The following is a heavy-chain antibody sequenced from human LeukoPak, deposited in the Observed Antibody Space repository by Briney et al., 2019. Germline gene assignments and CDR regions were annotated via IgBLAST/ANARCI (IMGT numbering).Heavy chain of an antibody. J-gene: IGHJ4*02. V-gene: IGHV3-15*01. CDR3: ATASSGLFY. Sequence: GSLRLSCAASGLTFSNAWMSWVRQAPGEGLECVGRIKRKTDGETTEYVAPVKGRFTISRDDSKNTLYLQMNSLKTEDTGVYYCATASSGLFYWGQGTLVTVSS. CDR1: GLTFSNAW. CDR2: IKRKTDGETT. D-gene: IGHD3-16*01.